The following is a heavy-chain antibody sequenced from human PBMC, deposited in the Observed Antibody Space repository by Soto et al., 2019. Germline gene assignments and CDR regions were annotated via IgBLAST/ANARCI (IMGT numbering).Heavy chain of an antibody. V-gene: IGHV5-51*01. CDR1: GYSFTSYW. D-gene: IGHD2-15*01. Sequence: ESMKISCKGSGYSFTSYWIGWVRQMPGKGLEWMGIIYPGDSDTRYSPSFQGQVTISADKSISTAYLQWSSLKASDTAMYYRARLDLWPSGGSSAFDPCGQGNLVTVSS. CDR2: IYPGDSDT. J-gene: IGHJ5*02. CDR3: ARLDLWPSGGSSAFDP.